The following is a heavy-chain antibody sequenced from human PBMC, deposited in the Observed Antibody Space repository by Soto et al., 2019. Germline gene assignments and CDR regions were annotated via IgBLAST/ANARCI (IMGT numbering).Heavy chain of an antibody. CDR3: AKDAGRGGGSAFDC. V-gene: IGHV3-23*01. J-gene: IGHJ4*02. Sequence: EVQLLDSGGGLVQPGGSLRLSCAASGFIFSNYAMSWVRQAPGKGLEWVSAISGSGGDTFYVGSVKGRFTISRDNSKNTLSLQMNSLRAEDTATYYCAKDAGRGGGSAFDCWGQGTLVNVSS. CDR2: ISGSGGDT. CDR1: GFIFSNYA. D-gene: IGHD2-2*01.